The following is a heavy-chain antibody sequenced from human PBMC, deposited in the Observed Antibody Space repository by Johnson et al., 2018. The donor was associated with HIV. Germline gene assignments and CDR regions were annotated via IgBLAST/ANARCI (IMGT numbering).Heavy chain of an antibody. CDR1: GFTFSSYA. V-gene: IGHV3-7*01. Sequence: VQLVESGGGLVQPGGSLRLSCAASGFTFSSYAMHWVRQAPGKGLEWVANIKQGGSEKYYVDSVKGRFTISRDNAKNSLYLQMNSLRAEDTAVYYCAREIIAAADDIWGQGTMATVSA. D-gene: IGHD6-13*01. CDR3: AREIIAAADDI. J-gene: IGHJ3*02. CDR2: IKQGGSEK.